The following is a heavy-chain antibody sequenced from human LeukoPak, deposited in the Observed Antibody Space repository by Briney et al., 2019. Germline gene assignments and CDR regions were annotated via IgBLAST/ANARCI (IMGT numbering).Heavy chain of an antibody. Sequence: SVKVSCKASGGSFTSYILSWVRQAPGQGLEWMGRITPLLDKADYAQKFQGRITITADSSTSTAYMELSSLRSDDRAVYCFARDEGAISVAGFVSWGQGTLVIVSS. D-gene: IGHD6-19*01. V-gene: IGHV1-69*08. J-gene: IGHJ5*01. CDR3: ARDEGAISVAGFVS. CDR2: ITPLLDKA. CDR1: GGSFTSYI.